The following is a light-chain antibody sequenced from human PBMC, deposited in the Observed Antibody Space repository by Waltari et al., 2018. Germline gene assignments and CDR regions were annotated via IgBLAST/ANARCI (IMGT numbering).Light chain of an antibody. CDR1: QGGIDY. V-gene: IGKV3-11*01. Sequence: EVVLTQSPATLSLSPGDRATLSCRASQGGIDYLAWYQQRPGQVPRLLIYETSNRAPGIPARIRGGGSGADFTLTISSLQPEDFAVYYCQHRDRTFGQGTKVEIK. CDR3: QHRDRT. J-gene: IGKJ1*01. CDR2: ETS.